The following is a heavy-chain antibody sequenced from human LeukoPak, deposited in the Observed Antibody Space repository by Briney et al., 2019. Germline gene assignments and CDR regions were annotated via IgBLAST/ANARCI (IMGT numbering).Heavy chain of an antibody. CDR3: ARDRGVTDTEFDY. J-gene: IGHJ4*02. CDR1: GGSISSYY. V-gene: IGHV4-59*01. Sequence: SETLSLTCTVSGGSISSYYWSLIRQPPGKGLEWIGYIYYSGSTNYNPSLKSRVTISVDTSKNQFSLKLSSVTAADTAVYYCARDRGVTDTEFDYWGQGTLVTVSS. CDR2: IYYSGST. D-gene: IGHD2-21*02.